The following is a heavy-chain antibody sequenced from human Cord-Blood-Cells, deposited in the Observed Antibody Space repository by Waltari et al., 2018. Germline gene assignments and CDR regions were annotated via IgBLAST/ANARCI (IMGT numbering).Heavy chain of an antibody. CDR3: ARHVGIAAAGFDY. CDR2: IYYSGST. D-gene: IGHD6-13*01. J-gene: IGHJ4*02. V-gene: IGHV4-59*08. Sequence: QVQLQESGPGLVKPSETLSLTCTVSGGSISSYYWSWIRQPPGKGLEWIGDIYYSGSTNYHPSLKSRVTISVDTSKNQFSLKLSSVTAADTAVYYCARHVGIAAAGFDYWGQGTLVTVSS. CDR1: GGSISSYY.